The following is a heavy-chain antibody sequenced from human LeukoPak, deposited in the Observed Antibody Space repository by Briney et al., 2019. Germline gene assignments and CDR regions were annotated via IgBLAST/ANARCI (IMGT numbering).Heavy chain of an antibody. J-gene: IGHJ4*02. Sequence: GGSLRLSCAAPGFTFDDYAMHWVRQAPGKGLEWVLGISWNSGSIGYADSVKGRFTISRDNAKNSLYLQMNSLRAEDTALYYCAKDLLGYSSGSDYWGQGTLVTVSS. CDR2: ISWNSGSI. CDR3: AKDLLGYSSGSDY. D-gene: IGHD6-19*01. CDR1: GFTFDDYA. V-gene: IGHV3-9*01.